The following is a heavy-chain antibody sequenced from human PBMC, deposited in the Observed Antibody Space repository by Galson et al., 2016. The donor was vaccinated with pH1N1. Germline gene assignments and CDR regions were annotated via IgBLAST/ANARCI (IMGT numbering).Heavy chain of an antibody. CDR3: ARDALDYFDSSGFYFDY. CDR1: EFTINDYW. CDR2: ISQDGCEK. V-gene: IGHV3-7*01. J-gene: IGHJ4*02. Sequence: SLRLSCAVSEFTINDYWMTWVRQAPGKGLEWVASISQDGCEKYYVDSVKGRFIISRDNAENSLFLQMNSLREEDTAVYSCARDALDYFDSSGFYFDYWGQGTLVTVSS. D-gene: IGHD3-22*01.